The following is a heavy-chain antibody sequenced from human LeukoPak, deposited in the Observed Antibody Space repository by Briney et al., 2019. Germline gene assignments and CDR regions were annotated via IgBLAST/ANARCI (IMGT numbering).Heavy chain of an antibody. J-gene: IGHJ4*02. V-gene: IGHV3-7*01. D-gene: IGHD2-21*01. Sequence: GGSLRLSCAASGFTFSNYWMSWVRQAPGKGLEWVASIHQHGNEKYFVDFVRGRFTISRDNAQNSLYPQMSSLRAEDTAVYNSATVIAPLIKDWSQGTLVTVYS. CDR1: GFTFSNYW. CDR3: ATVIAPLIKD. CDR2: IHQHGNEK.